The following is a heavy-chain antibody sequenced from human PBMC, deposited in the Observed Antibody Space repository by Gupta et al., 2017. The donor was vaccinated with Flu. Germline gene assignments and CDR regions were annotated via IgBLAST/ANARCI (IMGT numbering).Heavy chain of an antibody. D-gene: IGHD3-22*01. CDR1: GYIFSHNG. Sequence: QVQLVESGGGVVQPGTSLRLSCAASGYIFSHNGIHWVRQAPGKVLEWVAVMWANGYDKNYADSVKGRFTVSRDTSRNTVYLQMDSLSVEDTAVYYCARDDDTTSHYSRLQYWGQGTLVNVFS. V-gene: IGHV3-33*01. CDR2: MWANGYDK. J-gene: IGHJ4*02. CDR3: ARDDDTTSHYSRLQY.